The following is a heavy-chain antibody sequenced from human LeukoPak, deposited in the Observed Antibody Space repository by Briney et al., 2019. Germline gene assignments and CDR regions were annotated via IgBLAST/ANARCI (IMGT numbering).Heavy chain of an antibody. V-gene: IGHV4-38-2*02. J-gene: IGHJ5*02. D-gene: IGHD4-11*01. Sequence: SETLSLTCTVSGYSISSGYYWGWIRQPPGKGLEWIGSIYHSGSTYYNPSLKSRVTISVDTSKNQFSLKLSSVTAADTAVYYCARGTTSVTNWFDPWGQGTLVTVSS. CDR2: IYHSGST. CDR1: GYSISSGYY. CDR3: ARGTTSVTNWFDP.